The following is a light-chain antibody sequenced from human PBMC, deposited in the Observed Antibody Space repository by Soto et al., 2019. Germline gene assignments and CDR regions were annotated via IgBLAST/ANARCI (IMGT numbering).Light chain of an antibody. CDR3: QQYTNWPSWT. CDR2: GAS. V-gene: IGKV3-15*01. Sequence: EKVMTQSPATLSMSPGERATLSCRASQSVNSYLAWYQQKPGQAPRLLIYGASTRATGIPARFSGSGYGTEFTLTISSLQSEDFAVYYCQQYTNWPSWTFGQWTKVEIK. J-gene: IGKJ1*01. CDR1: QSVNSY.